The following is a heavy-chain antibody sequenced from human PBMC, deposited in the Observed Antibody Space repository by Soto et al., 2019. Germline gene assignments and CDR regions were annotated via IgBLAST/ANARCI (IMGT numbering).Heavy chain of an antibody. J-gene: IGHJ4*02. Sequence: VQLVQSGGGLVKPGGSLRLSCAASGFTFTDYYMSWIRQAPGKGLEWISYISGSGSSFSYADSVKGRFTISRDNAKNSLYLQMNSLRDDDTAVYYCARAPYCGNSAWGIDYWGQGTLVTVSS. CDR3: ARAPYCGNSAWGIDY. D-gene: IGHD2-21*02. CDR1: GFTFTDYY. CDR2: ISGSGSSF. V-gene: IGHV3-11*01.